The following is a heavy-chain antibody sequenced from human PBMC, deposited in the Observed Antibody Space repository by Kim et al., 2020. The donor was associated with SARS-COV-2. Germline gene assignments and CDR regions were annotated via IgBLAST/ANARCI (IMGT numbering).Heavy chain of an antibody. D-gene: IGHD6-19*01. V-gene: IGHV3-23*01. Sequence: YADTGKGRFTISSDNAKNTLYLKRNSRCAKDTAIYYCAKSRGWASHYFFDYWGQGTLVTVSS. J-gene: IGHJ4*02. CDR3: AKSRGWASHYFFDY.